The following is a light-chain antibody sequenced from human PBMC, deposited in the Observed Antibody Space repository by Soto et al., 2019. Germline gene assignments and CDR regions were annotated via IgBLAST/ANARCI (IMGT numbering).Light chain of an antibody. V-gene: IGLV1-47*01. J-gene: IGLJ2*01. Sequence: QSVLTQPPSASGTPGQRVTISCSGSSSNIGSNYVYWYQHLPGTAPKLLIYMNNQRPSGVPDRFSGTESGTSATLAIRGLRSEDEADYFCASWDDRLSGRVFGGGTKLTVL. CDR3: ASWDDRLSGRV. CDR1: SSNIGSNY. CDR2: MNN.